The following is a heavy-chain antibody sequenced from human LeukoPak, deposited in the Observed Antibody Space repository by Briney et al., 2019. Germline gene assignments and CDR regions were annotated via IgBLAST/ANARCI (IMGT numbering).Heavy chain of an antibody. D-gene: IGHD2-15*01. J-gene: IGHJ4*02. CDR3: VRQRGVGSWSFDY. V-gene: IGHV4-39*01. CDR2: IYYSGNT. CDR1: GGSISSGHYW. Sequence: SETLSLTCTVSGGSISSGHYWWGWIRQPPGKGLDWIGSIYYSGNTHYDPSLQSRVTVSVDTSKNQFSLKLTSVTAADTAVYYCVRQRGVGSWSFDYWGQGNLVTVSS.